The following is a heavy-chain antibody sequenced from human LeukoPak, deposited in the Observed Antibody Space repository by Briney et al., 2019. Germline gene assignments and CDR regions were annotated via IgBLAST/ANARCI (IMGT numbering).Heavy chain of an antibody. CDR1: GDSISSSTYY. D-gene: IGHD3-3*01. V-gene: IGHV4-39*01. CDR3: ARLSVWSGYYLD. CDR2: IYYSGTT. Sequence: PSETLSLTCTVSGDSISSSTYYWGWIRQSPGKGLEWIGSIYYSGTTYYNPSVKSRVTISVDTSKNQFSLKLSSVTAADTAVYYCARLSVWSGYYLDWGQGTLVTVSS. J-gene: IGHJ4*02.